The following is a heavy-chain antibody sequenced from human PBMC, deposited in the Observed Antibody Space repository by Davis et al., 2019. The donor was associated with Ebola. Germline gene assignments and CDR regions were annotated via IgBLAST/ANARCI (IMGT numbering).Heavy chain of an antibody. CDR2: IWYDGSNK. J-gene: IGHJ6*02. CDR1: GFTFSSYG. Sequence: PGGSLRLSCAASGFTFSSYGMHWVRQAPGKGLEWVAVIWYDGSNKYYADSVKGRFTISRDNSKNTLYLQMNSLKTEDTAVYYCTTNYGDNEDVWGQGTTVTVSS. V-gene: IGHV3-33*01. CDR3: TTNYGDNEDV. D-gene: IGHD4-17*01.